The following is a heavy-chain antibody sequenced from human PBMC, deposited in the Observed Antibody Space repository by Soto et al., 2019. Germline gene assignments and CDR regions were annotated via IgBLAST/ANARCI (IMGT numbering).Heavy chain of an antibody. CDR2: IYDSGSP. D-gene: IGHD2-8*01. Sequence: QVQLQESGPGLVKPSQTLSLTCTVSGGSISSGDYYWSWIRQPPGKGLEWIGYIYDSGSPYYNSSLKSRVNITLDTSKNHAPLKLTSVTAAYTAVYYCARDNGVGPWGQGTLVTVSS. CDR3: ARDNGVGP. CDR1: GGSISSGDYY. V-gene: IGHV4-30-4*01. J-gene: IGHJ5*02.